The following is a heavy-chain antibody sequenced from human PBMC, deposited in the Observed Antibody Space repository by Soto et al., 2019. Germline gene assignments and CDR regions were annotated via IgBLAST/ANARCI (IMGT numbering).Heavy chain of an antibody. J-gene: IGHJ4*02. V-gene: IGHV1-46*01. CDR3: ARDGL. CDR1: GYTFTSYY. CDR2: INPSGGST. Sequence: GASVKVSCKASGYTFTSYYMHWVRQAPGQGLEWMEIINPSGGSTSYAQKFQGRVTITADESTSTAYMELRSLRSEDTAVYYCARDGLWGQGTLVTVSS.